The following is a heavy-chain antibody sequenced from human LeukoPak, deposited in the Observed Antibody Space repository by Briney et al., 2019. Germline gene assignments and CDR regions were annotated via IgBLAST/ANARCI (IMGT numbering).Heavy chain of an antibody. Sequence: SETLSLTCAVYGGSFSGYYWSWIRQPPGKGLEWIGEINHSGSTNYNPSLESRVTISVDTSKNQFSLKLSSVTAADTAVYYCARRSIAARFGWFDPWGQGTLVTVSS. J-gene: IGHJ5*02. CDR2: INHSGST. V-gene: IGHV4-34*01. CDR1: GGSFSGYY. CDR3: ARRSIAARFGWFDP. D-gene: IGHD6-6*01.